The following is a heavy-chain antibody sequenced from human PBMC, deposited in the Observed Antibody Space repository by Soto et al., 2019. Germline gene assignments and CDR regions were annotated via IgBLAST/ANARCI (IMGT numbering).Heavy chain of an antibody. CDR2: IWYDGSSQ. Sequence: QVQLVESGGGVVQPGRSLRLSCAASGFTFSSYGLHWVRQAPGRGLEWVAVIWYDGSSQYYADSVKGRFTISRDNSKNTLYLQMNSLRDEDTAVYYCARDRGSSSRHGMDVWGPGTTVTVS. J-gene: IGHJ6*02. V-gene: IGHV3-33*01. CDR1: GFTFSSYG. CDR3: ARDRGSSSRHGMDV. D-gene: IGHD6-6*01.